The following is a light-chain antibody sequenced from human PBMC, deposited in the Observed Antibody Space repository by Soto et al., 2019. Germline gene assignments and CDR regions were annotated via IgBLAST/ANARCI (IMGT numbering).Light chain of an antibody. J-gene: IGLJ2*01. CDR1: SSNIGSNY. CDR3: AAWDDSLSAHVV. V-gene: IGLV1-47*01. Sequence: QSVLTQPPSASGTPGQRVTISCSGSSSNIGSNYVYWYQQLPGTAPKLLIYRNNQRPSGVPDRFSGSKSGTSASLAISGLRSEDEDNYYCAAWDDSLSAHVVFGGGTKLTVL. CDR2: RNN.